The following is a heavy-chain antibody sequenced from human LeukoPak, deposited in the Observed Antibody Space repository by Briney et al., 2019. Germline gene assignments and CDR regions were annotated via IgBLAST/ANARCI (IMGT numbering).Heavy chain of an antibody. V-gene: IGHV4-61*02. J-gene: IGHJ4*02. CDR1: GGSISSDSYY. D-gene: IGHD6-19*01. CDR2: IYTSGST. Sequence: SQTLSLTCTVSGGSISSDSYYWSRVRQPAGKGLEWLGRIYTSGSTNYNPSLKSRVTISLDTSKNQFSLKLSSVTAADTAVYYCARHAVAGTVAARFFDYWGQGTLVTVSS. CDR3: ARHAVAGTVAARFFDY.